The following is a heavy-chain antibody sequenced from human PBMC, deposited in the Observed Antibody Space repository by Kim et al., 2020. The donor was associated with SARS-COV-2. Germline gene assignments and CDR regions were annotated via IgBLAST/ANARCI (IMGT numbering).Heavy chain of an antibody. Sequence: GGSLRLSCAASGFTVSSNYMSWVRQAPGKGLEWVSVIYSGGSTYYADSVKGRFTISRDNSKNTLYLQMNSLRAEDTAVYYCARDPARGSSDAWDYWGQGTLVTVSS. D-gene: IGHD6-6*01. CDR2: IYSGGST. CDR1: GFTVSSNY. V-gene: IGHV3-66*01. CDR3: ARDPARGSSDAWDY. J-gene: IGHJ4*02.